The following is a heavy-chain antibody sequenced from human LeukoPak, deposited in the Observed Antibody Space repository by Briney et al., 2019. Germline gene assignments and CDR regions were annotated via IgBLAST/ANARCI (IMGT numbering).Heavy chain of an antibody. CDR2: IIPIFGTA. CDR3: AREGWVYSSSFSRKYYYYYMDV. D-gene: IGHD6-6*01. V-gene: IGHV1-69*06. CDR1: GGIFISYA. Sequence: GASVKVSCKASGGIFISYAISWVRQAPGQGLEWMGGIIPIFGTANYAQKFQGRVTITADKSTSTAYMELSSLRSEDTAVYYCAREGWVYSSSFSRKYYYYYMDVWGKGTTVTVSS. J-gene: IGHJ6*03.